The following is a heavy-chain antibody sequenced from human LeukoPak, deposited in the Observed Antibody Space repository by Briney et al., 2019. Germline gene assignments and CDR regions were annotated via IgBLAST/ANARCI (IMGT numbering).Heavy chain of an antibody. D-gene: IGHD1-1*01. V-gene: IGHV4-59*01. Sequence: SETLSLTCTVSGGSISSYYWSWIRQPPGKGLEWIGYIYYSGSTNYNPSLKSRVTISVDTSKNQFSLKLSSVTAADTAVYYCARVKLERRHDAFDIWGQGTMVIVSS. CDR1: GGSISSYY. J-gene: IGHJ3*02. CDR3: ARVKLERRHDAFDI. CDR2: IYYSGST.